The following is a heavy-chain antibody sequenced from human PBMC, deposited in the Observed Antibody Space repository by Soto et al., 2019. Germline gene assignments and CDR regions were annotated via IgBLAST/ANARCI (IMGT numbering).Heavy chain of an antibody. J-gene: IGHJ4*02. D-gene: IGHD7-27*01. V-gene: IGHV3-48*03. CDR1: GFTFSSYP. CDR2: IRRSGDII. Sequence: EVQLVASGGGLVQPGGSLTLSCAASGFTFSSYPMNWVRLAPGKGLEWISHIRRSGDIIQYADSVKGRFTISRDNAKNSLYLQMNSLRDEDTAVYYCASDRDWGFDYWGQGTLVTVSS. CDR3: ASDRDWGFDY.